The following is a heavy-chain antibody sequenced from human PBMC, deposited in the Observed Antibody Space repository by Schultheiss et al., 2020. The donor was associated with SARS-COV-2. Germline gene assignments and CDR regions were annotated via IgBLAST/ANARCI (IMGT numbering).Heavy chain of an antibody. V-gene: IGHV3-21*01. J-gene: IGHJ6*02. D-gene: IGHD3-10*01. CDR1: GFTFSYFS. CDR2: ISGNSRYI. Sequence: GGSLRLSCAVSGFTFSYFSMNWVRQAPGKGLEWVASISGNSRYIYYADSVRGRATISRDNAKNSLYLQMNSLRAEDTAVYYCAREAEYYGSGGRGMDVWGQGTTVTVSS. CDR3: AREAEYYGSGGRGMDV.